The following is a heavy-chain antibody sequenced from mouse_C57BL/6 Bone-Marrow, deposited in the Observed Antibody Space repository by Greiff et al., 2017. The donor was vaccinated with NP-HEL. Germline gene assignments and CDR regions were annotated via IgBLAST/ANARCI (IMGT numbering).Heavy chain of an antibody. CDR3: AIYYDYGY. V-gene: IGHV1-69*01. D-gene: IGHD2-4*01. CDR1: GYTFTSYW. J-gene: IGHJ2*01. CDR2: IDPSDSYT. Sequence: QVQLQQPGAELVMPGASVKLSCKASGYTFTSYWMHWVKQRPGQGLEWIGEIDPSDSYTNYNQQFKGKSTLTVDKSSSTAYMQLSSLTSEDSAVYYCAIYYDYGYWGQGTTLTVSS.